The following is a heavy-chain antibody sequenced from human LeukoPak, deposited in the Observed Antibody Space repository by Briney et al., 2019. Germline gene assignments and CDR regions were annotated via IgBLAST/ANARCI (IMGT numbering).Heavy chain of an antibody. D-gene: IGHD2-2*01. J-gene: IGHJ6*02. CDR1: GRSISSYY. Sequence: SETLSLTSTVSGRSISSYYWSWVRQPAGKGLEWIGRIHTSGSTNYNPTLKSRVTMSGDTSKNQFSLKLSSVTAADTAVYYCARVGVVPEYNYYYYCMDVWGQGTTVTVSS. V-gene: IGHV4-4*07. CDR2: IHTSGST. CDR3: ARVGVVPEYNYYYYCMDV.